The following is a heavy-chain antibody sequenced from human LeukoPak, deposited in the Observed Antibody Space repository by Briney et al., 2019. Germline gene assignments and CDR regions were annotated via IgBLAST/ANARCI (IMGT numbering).Heavy chain of an antibody. D-gene: IGHD2-15*01. CDR2: IRSDGSNE. Sequence: GGSVRLSCVASEFTFSNYGMHWVRQAPGKGLEWVALIRSDGSNEYYEDSVKGRFTISRDNSKNILYLQMNSLRAEDTAVYYCARARGTYSNALDSWGQGSLVTVSS. CDR3: ARARGTYSNALDS. CDR1: EFTFSNYG. V-gene: IGHV3-30*02. J-gene: IGHJ5*01.